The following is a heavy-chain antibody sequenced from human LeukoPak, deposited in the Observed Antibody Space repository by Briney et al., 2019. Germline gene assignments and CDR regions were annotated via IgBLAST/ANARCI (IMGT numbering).Heavy chain of an antibody. Sequence: PGGSLRLSCAASGFTFSSYGMHWVRQAPGKGLEWVAVIWYGGSNKYYADSVKGRFTISRDNSKNTLYLQMNSLRAEDTAVYYCARAGGDLWFGELRGFDYWGQGTLVTVSS. D-gene: IGHD3-10*01. CDR3: ARAGGDLWFGELRGFDY. CDR2: IWYGGSNK. J-gene: IGHJ4*02. CDR1: GFTFSSYG. V-gene: IGHV3-33*01.